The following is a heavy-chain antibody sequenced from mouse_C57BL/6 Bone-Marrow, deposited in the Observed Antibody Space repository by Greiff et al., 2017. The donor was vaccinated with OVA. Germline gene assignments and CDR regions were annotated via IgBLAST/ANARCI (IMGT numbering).Heavy chain of an antibody. Sequence: EVQRVESGGGLVKPGGSLKLSCAASGFTFSDYGMHWVRQAPEKGLEWVAYISSGSSTIYYADTVKGRFTISRDNAKNTLFLQMTSLRSEDTAMYYCASPFYYDASMDYWGQGTSVTVSS. CDR2: ISSGSSTI. CDR3: ASPFYYDASMDY. J-gene: IGHJ4*01. V-gene: IGHV5-17*01. D-gene: IGHD2-4*01. CDR1: GFTFSDYG.